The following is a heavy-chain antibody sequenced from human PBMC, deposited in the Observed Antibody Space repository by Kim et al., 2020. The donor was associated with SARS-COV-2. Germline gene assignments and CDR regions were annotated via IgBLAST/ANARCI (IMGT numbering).Heavy chain of an antibody. CDR2: ISSSSSYI. CDR3: ARERITMVRGAQGDYYYGMDV. CDR1: GFTFSSYS. D-gene: IGHD3-10*01. V-gene: IGHV3-21*01. Sequence: GGSLRLSCAASGFTFSSYSMNWVRQAPGKGLEWVSSISSSSSYIYYADSVKGRFTISRDNAKNSLYLQMNSLRAEDTAVYYCARERITMVRGAQGDYYYGMDVWGQGTTVTVSS. J-gene: IGHJ6*02.